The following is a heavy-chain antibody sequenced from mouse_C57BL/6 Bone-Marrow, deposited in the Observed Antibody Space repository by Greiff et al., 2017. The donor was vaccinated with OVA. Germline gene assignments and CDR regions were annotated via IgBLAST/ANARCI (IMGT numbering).Heavy chain of an antibody. D-gene: IGHD1-1*01. J-gene: IGHJ3*01. CDR3: TPYLTEGAY. CDR1: GFNFKDDY. CDR2: IDPENGDT. V-gene: IGHV14-4*01. Sequence: EVQLQQSGAELVRPGASVKLSCTASGFNFKDDYMHWVKQRPEQGLEWIGWIDPENGDTEYASKFQGKATITADTSSNTAYLQLSSLTSEDTAVYYCTPYLTEGAYWGQGTLVTVSA.